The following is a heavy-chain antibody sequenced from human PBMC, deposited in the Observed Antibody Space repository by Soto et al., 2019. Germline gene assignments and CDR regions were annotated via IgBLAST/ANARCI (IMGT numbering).Heavy chain of an antibody. V-gene: IGHV1-18*01. D-gene: IGHD4-17*01. CDR1: GYTFTSYG. CDR2: ISANNGNT. J-gene: IGHJ4*02. Sequence: QVQLVQSGAEVKKPGASVKVSCKASGYTFTSYGISWVRQAPGQGLEWMGWISANNGNTNYAQKLQGRVTLTTDTSTSTAYMELRSLRPDDTVVYYCARGYGDYFLFTLHYWRQGPLVTVSS. CDR3: ARGYGDYFLFTLHY.